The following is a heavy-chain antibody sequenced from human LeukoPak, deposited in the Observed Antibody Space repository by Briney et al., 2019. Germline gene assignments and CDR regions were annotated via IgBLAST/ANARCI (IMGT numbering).Heavy chain of an antibody. CDR3: ARDPRPADGYNYADY. CDR2: INPNSGGT. D-gene: IGHD5-24*01. J-gene: IGHJ4*02. Sequence: VSVKVSCKASGRTFSSYAISWVRQAPGQGLEWMGWINPNSGGTDYAQKFQGRVTMTRDTSITTAYMELSRLTSDDTAVYYCARDPRPADGYNYADYWGQGTLVTVSS. CDR1: GRTFSSYA. V-gene: IGHV1-2*02.